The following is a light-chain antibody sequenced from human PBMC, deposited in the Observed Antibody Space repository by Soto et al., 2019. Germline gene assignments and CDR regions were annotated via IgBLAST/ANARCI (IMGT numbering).Light chain of an antibody. Sequence: DIQMTQSPSTLSASVGDRVTISCRASQSINSWLAWYQQKPGKAPKLLIYKTSSLESGVPSRFSGSGSGTEFPLTLSSLHPDDFATYYCKHYTSNPWTFGQGTKVEIK. V-gene: IGKV1-5*03. CDR1: QSINSW. CDR3: KHYTSNPWT. J-gene: IGKJ1*01. CDR2: KTS.